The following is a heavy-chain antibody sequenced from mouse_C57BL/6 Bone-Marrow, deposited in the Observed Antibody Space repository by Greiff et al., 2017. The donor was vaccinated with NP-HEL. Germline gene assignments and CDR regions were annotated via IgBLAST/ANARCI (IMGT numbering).Heavy chain of an antibody. V-gene: IGHV5-17*01. CDR2: ISSGSSTI. J-gene: IGHJ4*01. Sequence: EVQLMESGGGLVKPGGSLKLSCAASGFTFSDYGMHWVRQAPEKGLEWVAYISSGSSTIYYADTVKGRFTISRDNAKNTLFLQMTSLRSEDTAMYYCARGYYGSSYVLYYYAMDYWGQGTSVTVSS. CDR3: ARGYYGSSYVLYYYAMDY. CDR1: GFTFSDYG. D-gene: IGHD1-1*01.